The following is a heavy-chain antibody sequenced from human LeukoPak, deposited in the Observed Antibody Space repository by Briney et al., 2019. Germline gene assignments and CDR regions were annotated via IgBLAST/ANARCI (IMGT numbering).Heavy chain of an antibody. J-gene: IGHJ4*02. V-gene: IGHV4-30-2*01. D-gene: IGHD3-10*01. CDR2: IYHTGGT. CDR3: ARHIRITVVRGVSARGFDY. CDR1: GGSISTGGYS. Sequence: SQTLSLTCTVSGGSISTGGYSWSWIRQPPGKGLEWIGYIYHTGGTAYNPSLKSRLTISVDTSKNQFSLKLSSVTAADTAVYYCARHIRITVVRGVSARGFDYWGQGTLVTVSS.